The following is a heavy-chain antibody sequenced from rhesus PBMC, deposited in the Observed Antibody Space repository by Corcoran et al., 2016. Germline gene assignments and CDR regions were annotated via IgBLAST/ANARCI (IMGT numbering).Heavy chain of an antibody. CDR2: ISGSSGST. Sequence: QVQLQESGPGLVKPSETLSLTCAGSGGSISRSNWWSWIRQPPGKGLEWIGYISGSSGSTYYNPSLKSRVTISTDTSKNQFSLKLSSVTAADTAVYYCARSIAAAGNFDYWGQGVLVTVSS. D-gene: IGHD6-25*01. V-gene: IGHV4-65*01. J-gene: IGHJ4*01. CDR3: ARSIAAAGNFDY. CDR1: GGSISRSNW.